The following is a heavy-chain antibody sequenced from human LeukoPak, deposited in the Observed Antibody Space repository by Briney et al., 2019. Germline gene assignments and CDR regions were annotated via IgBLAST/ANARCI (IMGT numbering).Heavy chain of an antibody. J-gene: IGHJ4*02. CDR3: AREWQGGIAAAGTRIEGDY. D-gene: IGHD6-13*01. CDR2: IKQDGSEK. Sequence: GGSLRLSCAVSGFRVSGYWMTWVRPAPGKGLGWVANIKQDGSEKNYVDSVKGRFTISRDNAENSLFLQMNSLRVEDTAVYYCAREWQGGIAAAGTRIEGDYWGQGTLVAVSS. CDR1: GFRVSGYW. V-gene: IGHV3-7*01.